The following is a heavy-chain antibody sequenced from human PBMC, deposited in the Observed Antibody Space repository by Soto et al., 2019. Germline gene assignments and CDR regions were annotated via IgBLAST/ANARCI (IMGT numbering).Heavy chain of an antibody. J-gene: IGHJ6*02. D-gene: IGHD3-10*01. CDR2: IKSKTDGGTI. Sequence: GGSLRLSCAASGFTFSNAWMNWVRQAPGKGLEWVGRIKSKTDGGTIDYAAPVKGRFTISRDDSKNTLYLQMNSLKTEDTAVYYCTTSSVHGYYYYGMDVWGQGTTVTVSS. V-gene: IGHV3-15*07. CDR3: TTSSVHGYYYYGMDV. CDR1: GFTFSNAW.